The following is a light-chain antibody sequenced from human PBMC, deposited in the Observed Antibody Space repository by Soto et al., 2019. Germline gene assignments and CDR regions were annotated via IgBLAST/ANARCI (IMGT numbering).Light chain of an antibody. J-gene: IGKJ2*01. CDR3: QQYGSSPYT. CDR2: GAS. V-gene: IGKV3-20*01. Sequence: EIVLTQSPATLSLSPGERATLSCRASQSVSSYLAWYQQKPGQAPRLLIYGASSRATGIPDRFSGSGSGTDFTLTITRLEPEDFAVYYCQQYGSSPYTFGLGTKVDIK. CDR1: QSVSSY.